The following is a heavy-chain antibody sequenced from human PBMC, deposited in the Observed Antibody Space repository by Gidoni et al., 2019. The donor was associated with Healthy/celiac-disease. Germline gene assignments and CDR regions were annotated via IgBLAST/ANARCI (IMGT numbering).Heavy chain of an antibody. J-gene: IGHJ4*02. CDR2: IKQDGSEN. CDR1: GATLTRYW. D-gene: IGHD3-10*01. V-gene: IGHV3-7*03. CDR3: AKALGYGMIRGVMGS. Sequence: EVQLVAAGGGVGQAWGARRLYRADSGATLTRYWMSWVRQAPGKGQAWVAKIKQDGSENYYVEYVASRFHTSRDNAKNSPYLKMDRLRVGGTAVYYCAKALGYGMIRGVMGSWGQGTLVTVSS.